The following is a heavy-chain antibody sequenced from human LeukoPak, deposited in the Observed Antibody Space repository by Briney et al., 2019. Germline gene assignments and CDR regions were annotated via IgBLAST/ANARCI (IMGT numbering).Heavy chain of an antibody. CDR3: VRDQGGATDLRFDY. CDR2: INGDGSST. J-gene: IGHJ4*02. Sequence: GESLRLSCAASGFTFSRYWMHWVRQAPGKGLVWVSRINGDGSSTRYADSVKGRFTISRDNATNTLYLEMNSLRAEDTAVYYCVRDQGGATDLRFDYWGQGTLVTVSS. CDR1: GFTFSRYW. D-gene: IGHD1-26*01. V-gene: IGHV3-74*01.